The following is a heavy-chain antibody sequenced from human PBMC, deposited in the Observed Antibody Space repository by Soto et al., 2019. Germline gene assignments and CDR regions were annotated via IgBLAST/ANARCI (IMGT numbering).Heavy chain of an antibody. CDR3: ATGLLRYYAY. J-gene: IGHJ4*01. CDR2: ISSSGSTI. Sequence: PGGSLRLSCAASGFTFNNYAMSWVRQAPGKGLERVSYISSSGSTIYYADSVKGRFTISRDNAKNSLYLQMNSLNTEDTAVYYCATGLLRYYAYWGHGTLVTVSS. V-gene: IGHV3-11*01. CDR1: GFTFNNYA. D-gene: IGHD3-9*01.